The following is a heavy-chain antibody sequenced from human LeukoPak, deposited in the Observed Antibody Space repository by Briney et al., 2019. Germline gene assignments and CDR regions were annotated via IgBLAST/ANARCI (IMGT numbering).Heavy chain of an antibody. CDR1: GFSFSSNG. Sequence: GGSLRLSCAASGFSFSSNGMSWVRQAPGKGLEWVSALSSSGSTTYYADSVKGRFTISRDNSKNTVFLQMNSLRVEDTAVYYCAKAGYSSSWPFDYWGQGTQVTVSS. D-gene: IGHD6-13*01. J-gene: IGHJ4*02. V-gene: IGHV3-23*01. CDR3: AKAGYSSSWPFDY. CDR2: LSSSGSTT.